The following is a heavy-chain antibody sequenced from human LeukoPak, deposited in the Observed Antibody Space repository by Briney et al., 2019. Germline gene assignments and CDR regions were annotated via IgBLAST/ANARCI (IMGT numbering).Heavy chain of an antibody. D-gene: IGHD4-17*01. J-gene: IGHJ4*02. Sequence: QPGGSLRLSCAASGFTFSDHYMDWVRQAPGKGLEWVGCTRNKANSYTTEYAASVKGRFTISRDDSKNSLYLQMNSLKTEDTAVYYCARVEGVTRVFDYWGQGTLVTVSS. V-gene: IGHV3-72*01. CDR3: ARVEGVTRVFDY. CDR2: TRNKANSYTT. CDR1: GFTFSDHY.